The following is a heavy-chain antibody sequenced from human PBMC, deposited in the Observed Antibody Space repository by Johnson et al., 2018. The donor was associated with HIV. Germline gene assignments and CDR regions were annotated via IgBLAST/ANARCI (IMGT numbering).Heavy chain of an antibody. V-gene: IGHV3-74*01. CDR2: INSDGSST. CDR1: GFTFSSYW. D-gene: IGHD5-18*01. J-gene: IGHJ3*02. Sequence: VQLVESGGGVVQPGRSLRLSCAASGFTFSSYWMHWVRQAPGKGLVWVSRINSDGSSTSYADSVKGRFTISRDNAKNTLYLQMNSLRPEDTAVYYCARERDTDMAGDAFDIWGQGTMVTVSS. CDR3: ARERDTDMAGDAFDI.